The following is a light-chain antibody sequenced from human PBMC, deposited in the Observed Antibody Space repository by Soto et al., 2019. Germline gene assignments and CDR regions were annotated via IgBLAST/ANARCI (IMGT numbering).Light chain of an antibody. Sequence: QSALTQPASVSGSPAHSITISCTRTSSDVGGYNYVSWYQQDPGKAPKLMIYEVSNRPSGVSNRFSGSKSGNTASLTISGLQAEDEADYYCSSYTSSSTPWVFGGGTKVTVL. J-gene: IGLJ3*02. V-gene: IGLV2-14*01. CDR1: SSDVGGYNY. CDR3: SSYTSSSTPWV. CDR2: EVS.